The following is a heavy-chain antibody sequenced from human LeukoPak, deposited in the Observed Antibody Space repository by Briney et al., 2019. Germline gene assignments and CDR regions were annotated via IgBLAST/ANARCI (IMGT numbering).Heavy chain of an antibody. CDR2: IIPIFGTA. V-gene: IGHV1-69*05. Sequence: ASVKVSCKASGGTFSSYAISWVRQAPGQGLEWMGRIIPIFGTANYAQKFQSRVTITTDESTSTAYMELSSLRSEDTAVYYCARTTYYYDSSGWIFDYWGQGTLVTVSS. D-gene: IGHD3-22*01. CDR3: ARTTYYYDSSGWIFDY. J-gene: IGHJ4*02. CDR1: GGTFSSYA.